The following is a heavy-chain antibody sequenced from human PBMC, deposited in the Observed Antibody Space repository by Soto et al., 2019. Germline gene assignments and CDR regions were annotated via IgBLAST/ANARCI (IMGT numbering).Heavy chain of an antibody. J-gene: IGHJ4*02. V-gene: IGHV4-39*01. CDR3: ACYSGGLGYFDY. Sequence: QLQLQESGPGLVKPSETLSLTCTVSGGSISSSTYYWGWIRQPPGKGLEWIGSIYDSGRTYYNPSLKSRVTISVDTSKNQFSLKLSSVTAADTAVYYRACYSGGLGYFDYWGQGTLVTVSS. CDR2: IYDSGRT. CDR1: GGSISSSTYY. D-gene: IGHD6-19*01.